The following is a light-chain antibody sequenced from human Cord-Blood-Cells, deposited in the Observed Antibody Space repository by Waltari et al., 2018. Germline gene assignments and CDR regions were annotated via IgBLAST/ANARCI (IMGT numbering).Light chain of an antibody. Sequence: QSALTQPASVSGSPGQSITIPCTGTSSDVGGYHYVSWYQQHPGKAPKLMIYDVSNRPSGVSNRFSGSKSGNTASLTISGLQAEDEADYYCSSYTSSSTSWVFGGGTKLTVL. CDR1: SSDVGGYHY. J-gene: IGLJ3*02. V-gene: IGLV2-14*01. CDR3: SSYTSSSTSWV. CDR2: DVS.